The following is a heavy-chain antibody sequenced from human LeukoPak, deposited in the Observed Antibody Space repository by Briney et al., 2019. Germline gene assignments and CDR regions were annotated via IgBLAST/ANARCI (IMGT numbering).Heavy chain of an antibody. CDR3: ARGGRREAVFNI. J-gene: IGHJ3*02. D-gene: IGHD6-19*01. V-gene: IGHV3-30-3*01. CDR2: ISHDGNNK. Sequence: GGSLRLSCTASGFPFKNAWMSWVRQAPGKGLEWVAFISHDGNNKYYADSVKGRFTISRDNSKNTLYLQINSLKTEDTAVYYCARGGRREAVFNIWGQGTMVTVSS. CDR1: GFPFKNAW.